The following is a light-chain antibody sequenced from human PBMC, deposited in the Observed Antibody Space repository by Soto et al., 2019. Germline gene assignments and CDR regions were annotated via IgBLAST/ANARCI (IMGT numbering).Light chain of an antibody. CDR1: SSDVGGYNY. J-gene: IGLJ2*01. CDR2: DVS. V-gene: IGLV2-14*01. CDR3: SSYTTISPHVV. Sequence: QPASVSGSPGQSITISCTGTSSDVGGYNYVSWYQQHPGKAPKLMIYDVSNRPSGVSNRFSGSKSGNTASLTISGLQAEDETDYYCSSYTTISPHVVFGGGTQLTVL.